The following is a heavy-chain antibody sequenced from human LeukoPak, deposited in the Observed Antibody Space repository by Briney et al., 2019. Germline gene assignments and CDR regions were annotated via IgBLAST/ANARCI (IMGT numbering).Heavy chain of an antibody. J-gene: IGHJ5*02. D-gene: IGHD3-22*01. CDR3: ARETPYYYDSSAAGWFDP. Sequence: SETLSLTCPVSGGSISSYYWSWIRQPPGKGLEWIGYIYYSGSTNYNPSLKSRVTISVDTSKNQFSLKLSSVTAADTAVYYCARETPYYYDSSAAGWFDPWGQGTLVTVSS. CDR1: GGSISSYY. CDR2: IYYSGST. V-gene: IGHV4-59*01.